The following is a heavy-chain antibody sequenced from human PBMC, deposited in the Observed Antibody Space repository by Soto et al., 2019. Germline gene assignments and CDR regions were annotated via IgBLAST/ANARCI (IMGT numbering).Heavy chain of an antibody. CDR3: ARAGNCTSTTCFSGWLDP. D-gene: IGHD2-2*01. Sequence: ASVKVSCKASGYTFTNYSMHWVRQAPGQRLEWMGWINTDNGKTRDSQRFQGRVTLTRDTSANTVYMELSSLTHEDTAVYYCARAGNCTSTTCFSGWLDPRGQGTLVTVSS. V-gene: IGHV1-3*04. J-gene: IGHJ5*02. CDR1: GYTFTNYS. CDR2: INTDNGKT.